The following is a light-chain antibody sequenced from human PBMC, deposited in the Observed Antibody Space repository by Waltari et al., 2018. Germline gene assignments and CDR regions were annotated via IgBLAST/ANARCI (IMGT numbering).Light chain of an antibody. CDR3: VLYMSRDIL. CDR1: PGSVSVSHY. V-gene: IGLV8-61*01. J-gene: IGLJ3*02. Sequence: QTVVTQEPSFSVSPGGTVTLTCGLSPGSVSVSHYPSWYQQTPGQPPRVLIYSTNTRSSGVPDRFSGSILGNKAALTITGAQADDEAAYYCVLYMSRDILFGGGTKLTVL. CDR2: STN.